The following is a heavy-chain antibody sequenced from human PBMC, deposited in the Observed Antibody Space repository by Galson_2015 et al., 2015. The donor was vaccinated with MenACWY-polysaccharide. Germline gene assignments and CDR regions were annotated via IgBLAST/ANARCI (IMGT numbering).Heavy chain of an antibody. CDR3: AKGRYCGGDCYSLLGF. CDR1: GFTFNNYA. Sequence: SLRLSCAASGFTFNNYALSWVRQAPGKGLEWVSGISGSGGSTDYADSVKGRFTISKDNSKKTLYLQVNSLRAEDTAVYYCAKGRYCGGDCYSLLGFWGQGTLVTVSS. J-gene: IGHJ4*02. CDR2: ISGSGGST. D-gene: IGHD2-21*02. V-gene: IGHV3-23*01.